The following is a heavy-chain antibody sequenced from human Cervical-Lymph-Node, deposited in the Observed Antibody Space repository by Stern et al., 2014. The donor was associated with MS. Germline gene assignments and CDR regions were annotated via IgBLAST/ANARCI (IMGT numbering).Heavy chain of an antibody. Sequence: EVQLVDSGGGLVQPGGSLRLSCAPSGFTFSNYAMSWIRQAPGKGLEWISSISGSGGNAFYADSVKGRFTISRDNSKNTLEMQMNSLRAEDSALYYCTKGFTVTGTGYGVDVWGQGTTVTVSS. CDR1: GFTFSNYA. CDR3: TKGFTVTGTGYGVDV. D-gene: IGHD6-19*01. CDR2: ISGSGGNA. V-gene: IGHV3-23*04. J-gene: IGHJ6*02.